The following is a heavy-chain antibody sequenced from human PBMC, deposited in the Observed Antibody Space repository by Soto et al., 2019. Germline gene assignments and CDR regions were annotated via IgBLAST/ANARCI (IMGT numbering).Heavy chain of an antibody. CDR2: INHSGST. CDR3: ARGGPTYYYYGMDV. D-gene: IGHD1-26*01. Sequence: SETLSLTCAVYGGSFSGYYWSWIRQPPGKGLEWIGEINHSGSTNYNPSLKSRVTISVDTSKNQFSLKLSSVAAADTAVYYCARGGPTYYYYGMDVWGQGTTVTVSS. CDR1: GGSFSGYY. V-gene: IGHV4-34*01. J-gene: IGHJ6*02.